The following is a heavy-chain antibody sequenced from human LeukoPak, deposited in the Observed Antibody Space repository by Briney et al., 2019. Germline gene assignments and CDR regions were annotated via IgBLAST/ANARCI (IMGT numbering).Heavy chain of an antibody. CDR1: GFTISIYW. Sequence: PGESLTLSCAASGFTISIYWMTWVRQPPGKGLEWVATIKQGASDKLYVVSVKGRFTVSRYNAKNSLYLQMNSLRAEDTAVYYCVRGSGWGADYWGQGTLLTVSS. CDR2: IKQGASDK. D-gene: IGHD7-27*01. V-gene: IGHV3-7*01. J-gene: IGHJ4*02. CDR3: VRGSGWGADY.